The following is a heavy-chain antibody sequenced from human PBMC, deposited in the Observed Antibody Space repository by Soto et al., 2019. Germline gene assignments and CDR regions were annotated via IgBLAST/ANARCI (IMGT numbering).Heavy chain of an antibody. Sequence: PSETLSLTCTVSGGSICSYYWSWIRQPPGKGLEWIGYIYYSGSTNYNPSLKSRVTISVDTSKNQFSLKLSSVTAADTAVYYCARGGYDYVWGSYPPNDYYFDYWGQGTLLTVSS. V-gene: IGHV4-59*01. CDR3: ARGGYDYVWGSYPPNDYYFDY. CDR2: IYYSGST. D-gene: IGHD3-16*02. CDR1: GGSICSYY. J-gene: IGHJ4*02.